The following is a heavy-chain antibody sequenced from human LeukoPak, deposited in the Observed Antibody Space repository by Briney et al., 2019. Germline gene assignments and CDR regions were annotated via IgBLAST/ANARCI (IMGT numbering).Heavy chain of an antibody. D-gene: IGHD2-21*02. V-gene: IGHV1-69*13. J-gene: IGHJ3*02. CDR1: GGTFSSYA. CDR3: ARAPPLAYCGGDCYSDAFDI. Sequence: GASVKVSCKASGGTFSSYAISWVRQAPGQGLEWMGGIIPIFGTANYAQKLQGRVTITADESTSTAYMELSSLRSEDTAVYYCARAPPLAYCGGDCYSDAFDIWGQGTMVTVSS. CDR2: IIPIFGTA.